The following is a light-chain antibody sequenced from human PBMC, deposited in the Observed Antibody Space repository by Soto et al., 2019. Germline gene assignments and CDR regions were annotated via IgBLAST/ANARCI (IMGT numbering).Light chain of an antibody. J-gene: IGLJ1*01. Sequence: QSVLTQPASASGTPGQTVTISCSGSSSNIGTSSVHWYKHLPGTAPKPLIYTNDQRPSAVAARFSGSKSATSASLAISGLQSEDEADYYCAVWDDSLNGHVFGAGTKVTVL. V-gene: IGLV1-44*01. CDR2: TND. CDR1: SSNIGTSS. CDR3: AVWDDSLNGHV.